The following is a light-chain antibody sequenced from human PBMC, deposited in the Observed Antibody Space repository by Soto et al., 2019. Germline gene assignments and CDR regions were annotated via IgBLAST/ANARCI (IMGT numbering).Light chain of an antibody. CDR3: QQYNNWPRT. J-gene: IGKJ1*01. Sequence: EIVLTQSPGTLSLSPGERATLSCRASQSVSSSYLAWYQQKPGQAPRLLIYGASSRATGIPDRFSGSGSGTDFTLTISSLPSEDFAVYYCQQYNNWPRTFGQGTKVDI. CDR1: QSVSSSY. CDR2: GAS. V-gene: IGKV3-20*01.